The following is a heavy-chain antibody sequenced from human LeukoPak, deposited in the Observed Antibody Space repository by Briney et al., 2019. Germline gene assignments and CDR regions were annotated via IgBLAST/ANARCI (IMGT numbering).Heavy chain of an antibody. CDR1: GFTFSSYG. V-gene: IGHV3-30*18. CDR3: AKVAATLFGFFDY. D-gene: IGHD3-10*02. CDR2: TSNDGSDK. Sequence: GGSLRLSCAASGFTFSSYGMHWVRQAPGKGLEWVAVTSNDGSDKFYADSVKGRFTISRDNSKNTLYLQMNSLRAEDTAVYCCAKVAATLFGFFDYWGQGTLVTVSS. J-gene: IGHJ4*02.